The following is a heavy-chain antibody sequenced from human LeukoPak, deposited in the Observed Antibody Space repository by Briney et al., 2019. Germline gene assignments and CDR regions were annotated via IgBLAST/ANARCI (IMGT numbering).Heavy chain of an antibody. CDR1: GFTFSSYW. CDR3: AISSGYYFDY. J-gene: IGHJ4*02. D-gene: IGHD6-6*01. V-gene: IGHV3-74*01. CDR2: INTDGTIT. Sequence: PGGSLRLPCAASGFTFSSYWMHWVRQAPGEGLVWVSRINTDGTITNYADSVKGRFTISRDNAKNTLYLQMDSLRAEDTAVYYCAISSGYYFDYWGQGTLVTVSS.